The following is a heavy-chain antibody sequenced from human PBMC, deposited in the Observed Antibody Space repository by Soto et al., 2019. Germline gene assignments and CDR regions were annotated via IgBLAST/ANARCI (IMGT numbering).Heavy chain of an antibody. D-gene: IGHD1-7*01. CDR2: VDPSRGSA. V-gene: IGHV1-46*01. CDR1: GYTFINYF. Sequence: QAQLLQSGAEVKKPGASVKVSCKASGYTFINYFIHWVRQAPGQRLELIGIVDPSRGSADYAQKFQGRVTMTTDVSTRTVFMDLSSLRSEDTAVYYCARPLIGNTVDLWGQGTTVIVSS. CDR3: ARPLIGNTVDL. J-gene: IGHJ3*01.